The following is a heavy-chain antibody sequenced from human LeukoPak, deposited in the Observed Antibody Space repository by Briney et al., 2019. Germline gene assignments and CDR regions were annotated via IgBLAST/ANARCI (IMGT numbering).Heavy chain of an antibody. J-gene: IGHJ3*02. CDR2: IDHSGST. Sequence: SETLSLTCTVSGYSISSGYYWGWIRQPPGKGLEWTGSIDHSGSTYYNPSLKSRITMSVDTSKNQFSLKLSSVTAADTAVYYCARDVRYSYGYPNDAFDIWGQGTMVTVSS. CDR1: GYSISSGYY. CDR3: ARDVRYSYGYPNDAFDI. V-gene: IGHV4-38-2*02. D-gene: IGHD5-18*01.